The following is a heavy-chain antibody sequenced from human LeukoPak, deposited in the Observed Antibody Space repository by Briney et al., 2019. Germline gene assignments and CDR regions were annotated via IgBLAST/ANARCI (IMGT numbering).Heavy chain of an antibody. J-gene: IGHJ4*02. CDR1: GGSISSYY. CDR2: IYYSGTT. CDR3: ARHGSGWYGLIGY. D-gene: IGHD6-19*01. V-gene: IGHV4-59*08. Sequence: SETLSLTCTVSGGSISSYYWSWIRQPPGKGLEWIGYIYYSGTTNYNPSLKSRVTISVDTSKNQFSLKLRSVTAADTAVYYCARHGSGWYGLIGYWGQGTLVTVSS.